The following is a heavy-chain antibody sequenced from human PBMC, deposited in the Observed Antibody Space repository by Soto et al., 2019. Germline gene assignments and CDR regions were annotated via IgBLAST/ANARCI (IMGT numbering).Heavy chain of an antibody. J-gene: IGHJ6*02. CDR2: MNPNSANT. D-gene: IGHD3-16*01. Sequence: QVQLVQSGAEVKKPGASVKVSCKASGYTFTSYDINWVRQATGQGLEWMGWMNPNSANTGYAQQFQSRVTMTRNTSIRTAYMGLSSLRSEDTAVYYCAREGVRGMDVWGQGTTVTVPS. CDR3: AREGVRGMDV. CDR1: GYTFTSYD. V-gene: IGHV1-8*01.